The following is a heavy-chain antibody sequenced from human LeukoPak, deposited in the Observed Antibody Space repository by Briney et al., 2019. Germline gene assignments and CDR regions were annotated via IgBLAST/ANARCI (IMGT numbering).Heavy chain of an antibody. CDR2: IIPILGIA. V-gene: IGHV1-69*04. CDR3: ARDTGEVVPAARGYYYYGMDV. CDR1: GGTFSSYA. Sequence: GASVKVSCKASGGTFSSYAISWVRQAPGQGLEWMGRIIPILGIANYAQKFQGRVTITADKSTSTAYMELSSLRSEDTAVYYCARDTGEVVPAARGYYYYGMDVWGQGTTVTVSS. D-gene: IGHD2-2*01. J-gene: IGHJ6*02.